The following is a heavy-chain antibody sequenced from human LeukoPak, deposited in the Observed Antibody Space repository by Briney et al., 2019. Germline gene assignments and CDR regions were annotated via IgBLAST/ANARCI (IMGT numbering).Heavy chain of an antibody. Sequence: SETLSPTCAVSGYSISSGYYWGWIRQPPGKGLEWIGSIYHSGSTYYNPSLKSRVTISVDTSKNQLSLRLSSVTAADTAVYYCARPNPLGTLDSWGQGTLVTVSS. D-gene: IGHD7-27*01. J-gene: IGHJ4*02. CDR3: ARPNPLGTLDS. CDR1: GYSISSGYY. V-gene: IGHV4-38-2*01. CDR2: IYHSGST.